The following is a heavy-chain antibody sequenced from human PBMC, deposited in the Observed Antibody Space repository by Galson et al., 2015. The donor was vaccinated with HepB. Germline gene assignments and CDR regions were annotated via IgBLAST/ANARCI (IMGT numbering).Heavy chain of an antibody. D-gene: IGHD2-2*01. CDR3: AKDPRSSRGDY. CDR2: ISGSGGTT. Sequence: SLRPSCAASGFTFSSYAMSWVRQAPGKGLEWVSGISGSGGTTYNADSVKGRFTISRDNSKNTLYLQMNSLRADDTAVYYCAKDPRSSRGDYWGQGTLVTVSS. J-gene: IGHJ4*02. V-gene: IGHV3-23*01. CDR1: GFTFSSYA.